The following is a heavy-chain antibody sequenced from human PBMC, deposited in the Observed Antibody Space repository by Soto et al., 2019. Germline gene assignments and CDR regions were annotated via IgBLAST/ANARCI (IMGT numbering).Heavy chain of an antibody. CDR2: IYYSGST. V-gene: IGHV4-59*01. CDR1: GGSISSYY. D-gene: IGHD6-6*01. Sequence: QVQLQESGPGLVKPSETLSLTCTVSGGSISSYYWSWIRQPPGKGLEWIGYIYYSGSTNYNPSLKSRVTISVDTSKNQFSLKLSSVTAADTAVYYCASASIAARPYYFDYWGQGTLVTVSS. J-gene: IGHJ4*02. CDR3: ASASIAARPYYFDY.